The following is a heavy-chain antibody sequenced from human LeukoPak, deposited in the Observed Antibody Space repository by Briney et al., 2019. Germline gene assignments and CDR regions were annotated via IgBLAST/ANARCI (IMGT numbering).Heavy chain of an antibody. D-gene: IGHD3-3*01. J-gene: IGHJ4*02. V-gene: IGHV1-18*01. CDR3: ARDRHYDFWSGYYPLDY. CDR1: GYTFTSHG. CDR2: ISAYNGNT. Sequence: GASVKVSCKASGYTFTSHGISWVRQAPGQGLEWIGWISAYNGNTNYAQKLQGRVTMTTDTSTSTAYMELRSLRSDDTAVYYCARDRHYDFWSGYYPLDYWGQGPLVTVSS.